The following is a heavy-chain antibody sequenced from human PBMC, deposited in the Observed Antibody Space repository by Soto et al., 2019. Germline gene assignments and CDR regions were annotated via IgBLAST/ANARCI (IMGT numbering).Heavy chain of an antibody. CDR1: GGSISSYY. J-gene: IGHJ4*02. V-gene: IGHV4-59*01. CDR3: ARVYSGYDFDY. Sequence: SETLSLTCTVPGGSISSYYWSWIRQPPGKGLEWIGYIYYSGSTNYNPSLKSRVTISVDTSKNQFSLKLSSVTAADTAVYYCARVYSGYDFDYWGQGTLVTVSS. CDR2: IYYSGST. D-gene: IGHD5-12*01.